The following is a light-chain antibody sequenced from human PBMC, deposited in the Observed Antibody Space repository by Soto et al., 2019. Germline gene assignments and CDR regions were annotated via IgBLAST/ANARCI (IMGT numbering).Light chain of an antibody. CDR1: HSVNSH. CDR2: GAS. Sequence: MLTTPSLDTLSVSQRERVTLSFRTSHSVNSHVAWYQQKPGQAPRLLLYGASTRAAGIPVRFSGSGFGTEFTLTISSLQSEDFAVYYCQQYKNWPLFGQGTRLEIK. V-gene: IGKV3-15*01. J-gene: IGKJ5*01. CDR3: QQYKNWPL.